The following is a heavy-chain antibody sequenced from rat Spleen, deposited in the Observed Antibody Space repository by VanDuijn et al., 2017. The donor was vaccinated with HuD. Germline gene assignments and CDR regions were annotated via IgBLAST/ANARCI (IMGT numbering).Heavy chain of an antibody. J-gene: IGHJ3*01. V-gene: IGHV5-58*01. D-gene: IGHD1-12*03. CDR1: GFTFSRYW. CDR3: AKRDYDGYYPFAY. Sequence: EVQLVESGGGLVQPGRSLRLSCVASGFTFSRYWMYWIRQAPGKGLECVSSINADGGSTYYPESVKGRFTISRDNAENTVYLQMNSLRSEDTATYYCAKRDYDGYYPFAYWGQGTLVTVSS. CDR2: INADGGST.